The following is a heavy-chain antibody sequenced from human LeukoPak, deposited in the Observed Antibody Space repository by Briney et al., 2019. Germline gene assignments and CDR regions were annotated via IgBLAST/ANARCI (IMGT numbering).Heavy chain of an antibody. J-gene: IGHJ4*02. CDR1: GFTFSRFA. CDR2: ISGNGHQT. CDR3: AKDANYYDSSGYLIPFDH. D-gene: IGHD3-22*01. Sequence: QPGGSRRLSCSASGFTFSRFAMTWVRQLPGRGLEWVSSISGNGHQTYYADSVKGRFSVSRDNSKNILYLQMDSLRADDSALYYCAKDANYYDSSGYLIPFDHWGQGTLVTVSS. V-gene: IGHV3-23*01.